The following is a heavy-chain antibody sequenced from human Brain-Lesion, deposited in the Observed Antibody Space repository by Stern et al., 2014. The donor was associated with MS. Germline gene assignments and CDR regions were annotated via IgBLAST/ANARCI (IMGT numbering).Heavy chain of an antibody. CDR2: IYISGST. V-gene: IGHV4-61*02. J-gene: IGHJ4*02. CDR3: AREGETSDFFPFDY. CDR1: GGSMNSRPYY. Sequence: QVQLQESGPGLVKPSQTLSLTCTVSGGSMNSRPYYWNWLRQPAGKALEWIGRIYISGSTNYNPSLESRVTISIDTSQNQLSLKLRFVTAADTAVYYCAREGETSDFFPFDYWGQGAQVIVSS. D-gene: IGHD3/OR15-3a*01.